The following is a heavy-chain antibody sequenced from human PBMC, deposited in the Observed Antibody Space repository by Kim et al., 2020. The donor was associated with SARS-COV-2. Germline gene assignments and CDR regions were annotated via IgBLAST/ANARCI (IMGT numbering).Heavy chain of an antibody. CDR3: ARGRYYYDF. V-gene: IGHV2-70*19. Sequence: GDKHYSTSLKTRLTIAKDTSKNQVVLTMTSMDPVDTATYYCARGRYYYDFWGQGTLVTVSS. J-gene: IGHJ4*02. CDR2: GDK.